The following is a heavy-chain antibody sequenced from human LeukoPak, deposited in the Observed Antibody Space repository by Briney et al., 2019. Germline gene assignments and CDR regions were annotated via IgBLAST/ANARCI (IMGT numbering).Heavy chain of an antibody. D-gene: IGHD6-13*01. CDR1: GFTFSSNW. CDR3: ARDVFGSSSWYFDP. Sequence: GGSLRLSCAASGFTFSSNWMSWVRQAPGKGLEWVANIKQDGSEKYYVDSVKGRFTISRDNAKNSLYLQMNSLRAEDTAVYYCARDVFGSSSWYFDPWGQGTLVTVSS. J-gene: IGHJ5*02. V-gene: IGHV3-7*01. CDR2: IKQDGSEK.